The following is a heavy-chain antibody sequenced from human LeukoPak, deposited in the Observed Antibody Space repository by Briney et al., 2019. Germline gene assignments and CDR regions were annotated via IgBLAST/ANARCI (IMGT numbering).Heavy chain of an antibody. D-gene: IGHD3/OR15-3a*01. J-gene: IGHJ4*02. CDR1: GFTFSNYV. CDR3: AKVATWTHFDY. CDR2: LSGTSDST. Sequence: GGSLRLSCGSSGFTFSNYVISCVRQAPGKGLEVVSALSGTSDSTYYAASVKGRFSISRDNSKNTLYLQISSLRVEDTAVYYCAKVATWTHFDYWGQGILVTVSS. V-gene: IGHV3-23*01.